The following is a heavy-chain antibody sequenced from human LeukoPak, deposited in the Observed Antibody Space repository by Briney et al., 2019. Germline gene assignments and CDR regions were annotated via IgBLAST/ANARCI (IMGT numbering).Heavy chain of an antibody. D-gene: IGHD3-10*01. Sequence: SETLSLTCTVSGGSISSYYWSWIRQPPGKGLEWIGYIYYSGSTNYNPSLKSRVTISVDTSKNQFSLKLSSVTAADTAVYYCARGFGPNAFDIWSQGTMVTVSS. J-gene: IGHJ3*02. CDR3: ARGFGPNAFDI. V-gene: IGHV4-59*01. CDR1: GGSISSYY. CDR2: IYYSGST.